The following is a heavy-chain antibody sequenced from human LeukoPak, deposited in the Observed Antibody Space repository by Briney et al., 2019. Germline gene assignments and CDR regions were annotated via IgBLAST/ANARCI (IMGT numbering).Heavy chain of an antibody. CDR1: GSTFSSYA. D-gene: IGHD5-12*01. CDR2: IGATGSTA. CDR3: VAGVYSGSVDY. Sequence: GGSLRLSCVDSGSTFSSYAINWVRQAPGKGLEWVAVIGATGSTAFYTDSVKGRFTISRDNTKNMLYLQMNSLRAEDTAVYYCVAGVYSGSVDYWGQGTLVTVSS. V-gene: IGHV3-23*01. J-gene: IGHJ4*02.